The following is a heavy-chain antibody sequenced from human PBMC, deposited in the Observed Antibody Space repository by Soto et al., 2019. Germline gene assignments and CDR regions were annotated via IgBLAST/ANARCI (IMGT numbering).Heavy chain of an antibody. J-gene: IGHJ3*02. CDR3: ARVRSVRGTMIVVVALEAFDI. V-gene: IGHV3-21*01. CDR1: GFTFSSYS. CDR2: ISSSRSYI. D-gene: IGHD3-22*01. Sequence: GGSLRLSCAASGFTFSSYSMDWVRQAPGKGLEWVSSISSSRSYIYYADSVKGRFTISRDNAKNSLYLQMNSLRAEDTAVYYCARVRSVRGTMIVVVALEAFDIWGQGTVVTVSS.